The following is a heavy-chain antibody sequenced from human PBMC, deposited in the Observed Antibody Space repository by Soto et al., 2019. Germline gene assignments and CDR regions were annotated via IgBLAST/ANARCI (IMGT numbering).Heavy chain of an antibody. CDR2: ISGSGGSA. Sequence: EVQLLESGGGLVQPGGSLRLSCAASGFTFSSYAMSWVRQAPGKGLEWVSAISGSGGSAYYADSVKGRFTISRDNSKNTLYLQMNSLRAEDTAVYYCAKDGLGFGELPYSDYWGQGTLVTVSS. V-gene: IGHV3-23*01. D-gene: IGHD3-10*01. CDR3: AKDGLGFGELPYSDY. J-gene: IGHJ4*02. CDR1: GFTFSSYA.